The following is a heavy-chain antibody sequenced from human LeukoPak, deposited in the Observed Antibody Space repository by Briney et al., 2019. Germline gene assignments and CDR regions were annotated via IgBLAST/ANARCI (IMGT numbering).Heavy chain of an antibody. Sequence: GGSLRLSCAASGFTLSSYWMHWVRQAPGEGLVWVSRIDPDGSTTNYADSVKGRFTTSRDNAKNTLYLQMNSLRAEDTALYYCTRVQAGRAGLMDVWGRGTTVTVPS. CDR2: IDPDGSTT. V-gene: IGHV3-74*01. J-gene: IGHJ6*02. CDR3: TRVQAGRAGLMDV. CDR1: GFTLSSYW. D-gene: IGHD6-13*01.